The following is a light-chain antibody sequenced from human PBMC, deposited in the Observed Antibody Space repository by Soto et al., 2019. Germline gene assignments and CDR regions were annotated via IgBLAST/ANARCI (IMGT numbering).Light chain of an antibody. Sequence: EIVMTQSPATLSLSPGERATLSCRASQSVSSGYLAWYQQKPGQAPRLLIYGASSRATGIPDRFSGSGSGTDFTLTISRLEPDDFAVYYCQQYGSSPITFGQGTRLEIK. J-gene: IGKJ5*01. V-gene: IGKV3-20*01. CDR2: GAS. CDR3: QQYGSSPIT. CDR1: QSVSSGY.